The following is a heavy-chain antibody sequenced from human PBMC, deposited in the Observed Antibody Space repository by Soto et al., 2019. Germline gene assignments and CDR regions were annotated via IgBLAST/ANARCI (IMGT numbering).Heavy chain of an antibody. CDR2: LTDGGEST. V-gene: IGHV3-23*01. Sequence: EVQLLESGGGLVQPGGSLRLSCAASGFSFSSYAMSWVRQAPGKGLEWVSSLTDGGESTHYADSVKGRFTISRDNSKNTVYLQMIGLRAEDTAVYYCARASYCNSISCLEDVWGPGTTVSVSS. CDR3: ARASYCNSISCLEDV. CDR1: GFSFSSYA. D-gene: IGHD2-21*01. J-gene: IGHJ6*02.